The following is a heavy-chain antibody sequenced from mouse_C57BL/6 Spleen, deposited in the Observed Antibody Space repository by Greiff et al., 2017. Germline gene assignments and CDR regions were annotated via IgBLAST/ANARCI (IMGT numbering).Heavy chain of an antibody. Sequence: EVQLLESGAELVRPGASVKLSCTASGFNIKDYYMPWVKQRPEPGLEWIGMIDPEDGDTKYAPKFKGKATMTTDTSTNTAYLQISSLTAEDTAVYYCTSYYRTLFDYWGQGTTLTVSA. D-gene: IGHD2-14*01. V-gene: IGHV14-1*01. CDR2: IDPEDGDT. CDR1: GFNIKDYY. J-gene: IGHJ2*01. CDR3: TSYYRTLFDY.